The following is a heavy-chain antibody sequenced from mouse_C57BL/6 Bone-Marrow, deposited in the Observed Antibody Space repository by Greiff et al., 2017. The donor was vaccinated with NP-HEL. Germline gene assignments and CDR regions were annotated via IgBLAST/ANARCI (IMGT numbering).Heavy chain of an antibody. Sequence: VQLQQSGPELVKPGASVKISCKASGYAFSSSWMNWVKQRPGKGLEWIGRIYPGDGDTNYNGKFKGKATLTADKSSSTAYMQLSSLTSEDSAVYFCAREGFYYGNYYFDYWGQGTTLTVSS. CDR2: IYPGDGDT. D-gene: IGHD2-1*01. CDR1: GYAFSSSW. V-gene: IGHV1-82*01. CDR3: AREGFYYGNYYFDY. J-gene: IGHJ2*01.